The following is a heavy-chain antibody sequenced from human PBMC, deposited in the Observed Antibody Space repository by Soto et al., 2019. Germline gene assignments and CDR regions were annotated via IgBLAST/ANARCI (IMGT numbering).Heavy chain of an antibody. D-gene: IGHD5-12*01. J-gene: IGHJ5*02. CDR3: VRDASSGYRGWWDP. V-gene: IGHV1-69*13. Sequence: SVKVSCKXSGGTFSSYAISWVRQAPGQGLEWMGGIIPIFGTANYAQKFQGRVTITADESTSTAYMELSSLRSDDTAVYYCVRDASSGYRGWWDPWGQGTLVTVSS. CDR1: GGTFSSYA. CDR2: IIPIFGTA.